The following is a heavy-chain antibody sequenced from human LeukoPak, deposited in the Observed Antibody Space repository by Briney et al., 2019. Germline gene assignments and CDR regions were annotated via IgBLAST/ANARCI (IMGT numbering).Heavy chain of an antibody. CDR3: ARSAATYYDRATVGY. CDR2: INHSGST. Sequence: PSETLSLTCAVYGGSFSGYYWSWIRQPPGKGLEWIGEINHSGSTNYNPSLKSRVTISVDTSKNQFSLKLSSVTAADTAVYYCARSAATYYDRATVGYWGQGTLVTVSS. V-gene: IGHV4-34*01. D-gene: IGHD3-16*01. CDR1: GGSFSGYY. J-gene: IGHJ4*02.